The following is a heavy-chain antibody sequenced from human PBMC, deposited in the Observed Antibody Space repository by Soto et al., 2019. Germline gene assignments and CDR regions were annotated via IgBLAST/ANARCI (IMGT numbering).Heavy chain of an antibody. CDR3: ARSRDYYGSGSYSAWFDP. Sequence: PGGSLILSCAASGFTFSSYAMSWVRQAPGKGLEWVSAISSSSSNTYYADSVKGRFTISRDNSKNSLYLQMNSLRAKDTAVYYCARSRDYYGSGSYSAWFDPWGQGTLVTVSS. V-gene: IGHV3-21*01. CDR1: GFTFSSYA. J-gene: IGHJ5*02. D-gene: IGHD3-10*01. CDR2: ISSSSSNT.